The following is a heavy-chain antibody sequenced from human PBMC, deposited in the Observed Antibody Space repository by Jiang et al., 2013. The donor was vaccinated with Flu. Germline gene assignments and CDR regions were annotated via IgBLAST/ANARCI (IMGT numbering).Heavy chain of an antibody. D-gene: IGHD3-9*01. CDR3: AITLDFDWLPDAFDI. V-gene: IGHV4-39*01. J-gene: IGHJ3*02. Sequence: GSGLVKPSETLSLTCTVSGGSISSSSYYWGWIRQPPGKGLEWIGSIYYSGSTYYNPSLKSRVTISVDTSKNQFSLKLSSVTAADTAVYYCAITLDFDWLPDAFDIWGQGTMVTVSS. CDR2: IYYSGST. CDR1: GGSISSSSYY.